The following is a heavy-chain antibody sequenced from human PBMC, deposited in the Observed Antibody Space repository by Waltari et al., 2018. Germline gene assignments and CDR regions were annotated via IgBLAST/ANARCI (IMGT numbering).Heavy chain of an antibody. CDR2: IYYSGGT. Sequence: QVQLQESGPGLVKPSETLSLTCTVSGGSISSYYWSWIRQPPGKGLEWIGYIYYSGGTKCNTSRKSRVTISVDTAKNQCSRKLSSVTAADTAVYYCARNKGTNDDCWSGYRGAFDYWGQGTLVTVSS. D-gene: IGHD3-3*01. V-gene: IGHV4-59*01. J-gene: IGHJ4*02. CDR1: GGSISSYY. CDR3: ARNKGTNDDCWSGYRGAFDY.